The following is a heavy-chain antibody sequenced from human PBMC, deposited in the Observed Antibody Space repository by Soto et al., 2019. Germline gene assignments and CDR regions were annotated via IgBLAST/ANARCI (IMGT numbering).Heavy chain of an antibody. CDR3: ARGDSARPEDDY. J-gene: IGHJ4*02. CDR2: IYYSGST. CDR1: GGSISSGDYY. Sequence: QVQLQESGPGLVKPSQTLSLTCTVSGGSISSGDYYWSWIRQPPGKGLEWIGYIYYSGSTYYNPSRKIRFTISVDTSMNQFSLKLSSVTAADTAVYYCARGDSARPEDDYWGQGTLVTVSS. D-gene: IGHD6-6*01. V-gene: IGHV4-30-4*01.